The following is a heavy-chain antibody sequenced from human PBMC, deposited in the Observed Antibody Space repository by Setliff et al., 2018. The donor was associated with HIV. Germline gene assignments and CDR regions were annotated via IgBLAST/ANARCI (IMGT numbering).Heavy chain of an antibody. J-gene: IGHJ4*02. CDR1: GGSISSGSYY. CDR3: ARGEGWPYYFDY. CDR2: IYTSGST. Sequence: SETLSLTCTVSGGSISSGSYYWSWIRQPAGKGLEWIGRIYTSGSTNYNPSLKSRVTISVDTSKNQFSLKLSPVTAADTAVYYCARGEGWPYYFDYWGQGTLVTVSS. V-gene: IGHV4-61*02. D-gene: IGHD1-26*01.